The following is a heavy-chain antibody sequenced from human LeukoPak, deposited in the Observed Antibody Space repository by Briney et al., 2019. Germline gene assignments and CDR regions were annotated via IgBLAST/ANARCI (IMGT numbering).Heavy chain of an antibody. Sequence: SETLSLTCTVSGGSISSSSYYWGWIRQPPGKGLEWIGSIYYSGSTYYNPSLKSRVTISVDTSKNQFSLKLSSVTAADTAVYYCARSPARAERSSGFDYWGQGTLVTVSS. D-gene: IGHD3-22*01. J-gene: IGHJ4*02. V-gene: IGHV4-39*07. CDR1: GGSISSSSYY. CDR2: IYYSGST. CDR3: ARSPARAERSSGFDY.